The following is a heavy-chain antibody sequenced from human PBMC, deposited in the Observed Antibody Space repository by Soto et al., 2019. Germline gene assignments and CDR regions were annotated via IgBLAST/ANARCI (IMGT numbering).Heavy chain of an antibody. CDR1: GISLSTTGVG. Sequence: QITLKESGPTLVKPTQTLTLTCTVSGISLSTTGVGVDCIRQPPGKALEWLAVIYWADDKEYSPSLKNRLTITKDTSKNQVVLMMTNMDRVDTATYYCAHTHYRGVIPNPFDYWGQGTPVTVSS. J-gene: IGHJ4*02. V-gene: IGHV2-5*02. D-gene: IGHD3-10*01. CDR2: IYWADDK. CDR3: AHTHYRGVIPNPFDY.